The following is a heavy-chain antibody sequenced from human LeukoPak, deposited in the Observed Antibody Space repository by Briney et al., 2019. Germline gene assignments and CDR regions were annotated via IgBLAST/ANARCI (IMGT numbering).Heavy chain of an antibody. D-gene: IGHD2-2*02. J-gene: IGHJ6*02. CDR2: MNPNSGNT. CDR3: ARNTPLVPAAIMDYYYGMDV. CDR1: GYTFSTYD. Sequence: ASVKVSCKASGYTFSTYDINWVRQATGQGLEWMGWMNPNSGNTGYAQKFQGRVTMTRNTSISTAYMELSSLRSGDTAVYYCARNTPLVPAAIMDYYYGMDVWGQGTTVTVSS. V-gene: IGHV1-8*01.